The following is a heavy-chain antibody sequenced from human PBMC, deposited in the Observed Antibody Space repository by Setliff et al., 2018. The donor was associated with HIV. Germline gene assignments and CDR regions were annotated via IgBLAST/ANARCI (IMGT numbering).Heavy chain of an antibody. CDR1: GFAFVGAE. D-gene: IGHD6-19*01. CDR2: IRNKFNSLAT. J-gene: IGHJ1*01. V-gene: IGHV3-73*01. Sequence: PGGSLRLSCAASGFAFVGAEIHWVRQASGKGLEWVGRIRNKFNSLATQYGESLEGRFTISRDDSKNTAYLQMRSLKTDDTAVYFCATNVRVPGSSLDSWGPGSLVTVSS. CDR3: ATNVRVPGSSLDS.